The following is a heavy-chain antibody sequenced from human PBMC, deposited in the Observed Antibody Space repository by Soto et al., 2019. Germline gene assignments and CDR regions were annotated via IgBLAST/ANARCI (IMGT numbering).Heavy chain of an antibody. Sequence: ASVKVSCKASGYTFTGYYMHWVRQAPGQGLEWMGWINPNSGGTNYAQKFQGRVTMTRDTSISTAYMELSRLRSDDTAVYYCARDPPSPPYYDYVWGSYRPGGDYWGQGTLVTVS. CDR2: INPNSGGT. CDR1: GYTFTGYY. J-gene: IGHJ4*02. V-gene: IGHV1-2*02. D-gene: IGHD3-16*02. CDR3: ARDPPSPPYYDYVWGSYRPGGDY.